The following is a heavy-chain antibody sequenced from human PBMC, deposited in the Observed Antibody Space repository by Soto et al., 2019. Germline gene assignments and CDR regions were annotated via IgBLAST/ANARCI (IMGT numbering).Heavy chain of an antibody. Sequence: QLQLQESGPGLVKPSETLSLTCTVSGGSISSSSYYWGWIRQPPGKGLEWIGSIYYSGSTYYNPSLKSRVTISVDTSKKQFSLKLSSVTAADTAVYYCAIPSGSYLYYFDYWGQGTLVTVSS. CDR2: IYYSGST. V-gene: IGHV4-39*01. CDR3: AIPSGSYLYYFDY. CDR1: GGSISSSSYY. J-gene: IGHJ4*02. D-gene: IGHD1-26*01.